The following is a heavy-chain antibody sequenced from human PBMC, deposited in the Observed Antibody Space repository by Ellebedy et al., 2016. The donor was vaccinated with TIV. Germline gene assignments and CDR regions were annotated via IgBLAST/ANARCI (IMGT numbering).Heavy chain of an antibody. D-gene: IGHD2-15*01. J-gene: IGHJ6*02. V-gene: IGHV3-7*01. CDR2: IKQDGSEK. CDR3: ARVYCSGGSCFPYYYYYGMDV. CDR1: GFTFSSYW. Sequence: GESLKISXAASGFTFSSYWMSWVRQAPGKGLEWVANIKQDGSEKYYVDSVKGRFTISRDNAKNSLYLQMNSLRAEDTAVYYCARVYCSGGSCFPYYYYYGMDVWGQGTTVTVSS.